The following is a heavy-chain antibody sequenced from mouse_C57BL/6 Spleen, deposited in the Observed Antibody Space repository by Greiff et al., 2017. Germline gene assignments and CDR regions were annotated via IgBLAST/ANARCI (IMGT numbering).Heavy chain of an antibody. V-gene: IGHV5-17*01. CDR1: GFTFSDYG. Sequence: EVKLMESGGGLVKPGGSLKLSCAASGFTFSDYGMHWVRQAPEKGLEWVAYISSGSSTIYYADTVKGRFTISRDNAKNTLFLQMTSLRSEDTAMYYCARGASYYYGSLDYWGQGTTLTVSS. D-gene: IGHD1-1*01. CDR2: ISSGSSTI. J-gene: IGHJ2*01. CDR3: ARGASYYYGSLDY.